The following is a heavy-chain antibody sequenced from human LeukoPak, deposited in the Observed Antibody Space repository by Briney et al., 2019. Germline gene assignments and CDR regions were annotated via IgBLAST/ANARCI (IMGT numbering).Heavy chain of an antibody. Sequence: ASVKVSCKASGYTFTSYGISWVRQAPGQGLEWMGWISGNNGNTNYAQHLQGRVTMTTDTSTSTAYMELRSLRSDDTALYYCARDVFSTYYYDSSGLGDAFEIWGRGTMVTVSS. V-gene: IGHV1-18*01. CDR1: GYTFTSYG. CDR3: ARDVFSTYYYDSSGLGDAFEI. J-gene: IGHJ3*02. CDR2: ISGNNGNT. D-gene: IGHD3-22*01.